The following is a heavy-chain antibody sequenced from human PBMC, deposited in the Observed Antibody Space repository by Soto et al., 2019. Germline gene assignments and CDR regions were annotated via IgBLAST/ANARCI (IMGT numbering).Heavy chain of an antibody. CDR2: IWYDGSNK. CDR1: GFTFSSYG. V-gene: IGHV3-33*01. Sequence: QVQLVEPGGGVVQPGRSLRLSCAASGFTFSSYGMHWVRQAPGKGLEWVAVIWYDGSNKYYADSVKGRFTISRDNSKNTLYLQMNSLRAEDTAVYYCARDKNYYYGMDVWGQGTTVTVSS. CDR3: ARDKNYYYGMDV. J-gene: IGHJ6*02.